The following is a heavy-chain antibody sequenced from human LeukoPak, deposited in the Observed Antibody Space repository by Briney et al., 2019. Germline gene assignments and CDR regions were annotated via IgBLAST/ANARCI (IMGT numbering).Heavy chain of an antibody. CDR3: ARSNGGLKAAAGLN. Sequence: GASVKVSCKASGYRFTGYYMHWVRQAPGQGLEWMGWINPNSGGTNYAQKFQGRVTMTRDTSISTAYMELSRLRSDDTAVYYCARSNGGLKAAAGLNWGQGTLVTVSS. CDR1: GYRFTGYY. CDR2: INPNSGGT. D-gene: IGHD6-13*01. J-gene: IGHJ4*02. V-gene: IGHV1-2*02.